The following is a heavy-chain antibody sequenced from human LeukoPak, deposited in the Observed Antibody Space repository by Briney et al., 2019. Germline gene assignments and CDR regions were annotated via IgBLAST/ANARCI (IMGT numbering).Heavy chain of an antibody. CDR3: ARQSRRYSYGPFDY. CDR1: GGSFSGYY. Sequence: SETLSLTCAVYGGSFSGYYWSWIRQPPGKGLEWIGEINHSGSTNYNPSLKSRVTISVDTSKNQFSLKLSSVTAADTAVYYCARQSRRYSYGPFDYWGQGTLVTVSS. V-gene: IGHV4-34*01. J-gene: IGHJ4*02. D-gene: IGHD5-18*01. CDR2: INHSGST.